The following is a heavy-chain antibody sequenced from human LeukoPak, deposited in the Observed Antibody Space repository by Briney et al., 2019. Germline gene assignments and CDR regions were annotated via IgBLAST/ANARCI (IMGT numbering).Heavy chain of an antibody. Sequence: PGGSLRLSCAASGLTVTDNYFSWVRQAPGKGLEWVSVIFPDGRTYHADSAKGRFTISRDRPKNTLLLQMNSLRADDTALYHCARTNTVYGDFDYWGQGILVTVSS. CDR2: IFPDGRT. J-gene: IGHJ4*02. CDR1: GLTVTDNY. D-gene: IGHD2/OR15-2a*01. CDR3: ARTNTVYGDFDY. V-gene: IGHV3-53*01.